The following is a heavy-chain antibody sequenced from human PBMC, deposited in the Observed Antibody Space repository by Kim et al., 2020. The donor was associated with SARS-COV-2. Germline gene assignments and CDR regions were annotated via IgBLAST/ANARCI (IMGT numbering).Heavy chain of an antibody. Sequence: ASVKVSCKASGYTFTNYGLTWVRHAPGQGLEWMGWINTNTGNPTSAQGFTGRFVFSFDTSVSTAYLLISSLKAEDTAVYYCARFRSFYYYFDMDVWGQGT. CDR3: ARFRSFYYYFDMDV. J-gene: IGHJ6*02. V-gene: IGHV7-4-1*02. CDR1: GYTFTNYG. CDR2: INTNTGNP.